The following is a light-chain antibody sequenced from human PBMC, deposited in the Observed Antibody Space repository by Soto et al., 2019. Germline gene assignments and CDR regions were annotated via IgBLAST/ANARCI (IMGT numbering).Light chain of an antibody. V-gene: IGLV2-23*01. J-gene: IGLJ1*01. CDR2: EGT. CDR3: CSNAGGAIYV. CDR1: NSDVGVQNL. Sequence: ALTQPASLSGAPGHSITISCTLTNSDVGVQNLVSWYQQHPGKAPKLMIYEGTKRHSGVSNRFSVSKSGNTASPTISGLQAEDEADYYCCSNAGGAIYVCANGTKVTVL.